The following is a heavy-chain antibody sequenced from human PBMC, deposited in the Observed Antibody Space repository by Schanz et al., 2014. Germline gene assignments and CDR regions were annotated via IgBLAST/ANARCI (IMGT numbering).Heavy chain of an antibody. D-gene: IGHD3-10*01. CDR3: AKGRFGELRAIDI. CDR2: ISGRDGST. CDR1: GFSFTTYA. J-gene: IGHJ3*02. Sequence: EVQLLESGGGLVQPGGSLRLSCASSGFSFTTYAMSWVRQAPGKGLEWVSAISGRDGSTYYADSVRGRFTISRDNSKNTLYLQMNSLRAEDTAVYYCAKGRFGELRAIDIWGQGTMVTVSS. V-gene: IGHV3-23*01.